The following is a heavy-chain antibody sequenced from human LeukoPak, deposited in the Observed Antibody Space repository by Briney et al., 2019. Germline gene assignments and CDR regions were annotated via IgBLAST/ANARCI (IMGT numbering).Heavy chain of an antibody. V-gene: IGHV3-66*01. D-gene: IGHD3-3*01. CDR2: IYSGGST. Sequence: GGSLRLSCAASGFTVSSNYMSWVRQAPGKGLEWVSVIYSGGSTYYADSVKGRFTISRDNSKNTLYLQMNSLRAEDTAVYYCARSRTYDFWSGYSSDAFDIWGQGTMVTVSS. CDR1: GFTVSSNY. CDR3: ARSRTYDFWSGYSSDAFDI. J-gene: IGHJ3*02.